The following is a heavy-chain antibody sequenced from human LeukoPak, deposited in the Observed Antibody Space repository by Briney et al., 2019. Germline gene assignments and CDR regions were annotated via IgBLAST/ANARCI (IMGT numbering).Heavy chain of an antibody. D-gene: IGHD5-18*01. CDR2: IIPIFGTA. V-gene: IGHV1-69*13. Sequence: SVKVSCKASGGTFSSYAISWVRQAPGQGLEWMGGIIPIFGTANYAQKFQGRVTITADESTSAAYMELSSLRSEDTAVYYCASDTAMVSDAFDIWGQGTMVTVSS. CDR1: GGTFSSYA. J-gene: IGHJ3*02. CDR3: ASDTAMVSDAFDI.